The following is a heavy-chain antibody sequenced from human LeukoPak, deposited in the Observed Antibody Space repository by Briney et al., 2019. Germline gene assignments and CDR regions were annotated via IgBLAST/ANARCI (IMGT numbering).Heavy chain of an antibody. CDR3: ARFSHGRAFDY. CDR2: IYYSGST. Sequence: SETLSPTCTVSGGSISSYYWSWIRQPPGKGLEWIGYIYYSGSTNYNPSLKSRVTISVDTSKNQFSLKLSSVTAADTAVYYCARFSHGRAFDYWGQGTLVTVSS. J-gene: IGHJ4*02. CDR1: GGSISSYY. V-gene: IGHV4-59*01.